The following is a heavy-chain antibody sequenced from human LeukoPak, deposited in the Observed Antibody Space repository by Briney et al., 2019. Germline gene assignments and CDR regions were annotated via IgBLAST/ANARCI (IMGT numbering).Heavy chain of an antibody. CDR1: GYSFTSYW. J-gene: IGHJ6*02. CDR2: IYPGDSDT. V-gene: IGHV5-51*01. D-gene: IGHD6-19*01. Sequence: GESLKISCKGSGYSFTSYWIGWVRQMPGKGLEWMGIIYPGDSDTRYSPSFQGQVTISADKSISTAYLQWSSLKASDTAMYYCARHLLARTGSSGWSRKVYYYYGMDVWGQGTTVTVSS. CDR3: ARHLLARTGSSGWSRKVYYYYGMDV.